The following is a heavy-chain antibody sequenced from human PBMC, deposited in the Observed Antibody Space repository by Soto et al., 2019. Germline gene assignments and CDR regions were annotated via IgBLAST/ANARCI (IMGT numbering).Heavy chain of an antibody. J-gene: IGHJ5*02. D-gene: IGHD2-15*01. Sequence: PGESLKITCKASGYSFPTEWIRLVRHMPGKWLERXNMVEPSDSXXXYSPSFQGHVTISADKSISTAYLQWSSLKASDTAMYYCARVVVVAATANWFDPWGQGTLVTV. CDR1: GYSFPTEW. CDR3: ARVVVVAATANWFDP. V-gene: IGHV5-10-1*01. CDR2: VEPSDSXX.